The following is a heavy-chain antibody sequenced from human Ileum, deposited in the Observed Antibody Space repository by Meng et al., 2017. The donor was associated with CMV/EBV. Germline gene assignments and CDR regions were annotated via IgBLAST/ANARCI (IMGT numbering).Heavy chain of an antibody. J-gene: IGHJ5*02. CDR2: ISTDTHYI. D-gene: IGHD2-15*01. CDR1: GFTFSTYA. Sequence: GESLKISCAASGFTFSTYAMNWVRQAPGKGLEWVSSISTDTHYIYYADSVKGRFAMSRDDAKSSIYLQMDSLRAGDTAVYFCARGPIVETPSSILVWFDPWGQGTLVTVSS. V-gene: IGHV3-21*01. CDR3: ARGPIVETPSSILVWFDP.